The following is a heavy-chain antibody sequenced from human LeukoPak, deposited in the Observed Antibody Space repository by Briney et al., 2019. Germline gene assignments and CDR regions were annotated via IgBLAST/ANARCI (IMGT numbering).Heavy chain of an antibody. CDR3: AKGYLLWFGELQGYFDY. V-gene: IGHV3-23*01. J-gene: IGHJ4*02. D-gene: IGHD3-10*01. Sequence: GGSLRLSCAASGFTFSSYAMSWVRQAPGKGLEWVSAISGSGGSTYYADSVKGRFTISRDNSKNTLYLQMNSLRAEDTAVYYCAKGYLLWFGELQGYFDYWGQGTLVTVSS. CDR1: GFTFSSYA. CDR2: ISGSGGST.